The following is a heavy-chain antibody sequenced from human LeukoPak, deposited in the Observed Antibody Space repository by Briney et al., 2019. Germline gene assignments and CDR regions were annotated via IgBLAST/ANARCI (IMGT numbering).Heavy chain of an antibody. J-gene: IGHJ4*02. CDR3: AREGGSLAVAGSDY. Sequence: PGGSLRLSCAASGFTFSSYGMHWVRQAPGKGLEWVVFIQYDGSNKYYTESVKGRFTIPRDNSKNTLYLQMNSLRAQRRAVYYCAREGGSLAVAGSDYWGQGTLVTVSS. D-gene: IGHD6-19*01. CDR2: IQYDGSNK. CDR1: GFTFSSYG. V-gene: IGHV3-30*02.